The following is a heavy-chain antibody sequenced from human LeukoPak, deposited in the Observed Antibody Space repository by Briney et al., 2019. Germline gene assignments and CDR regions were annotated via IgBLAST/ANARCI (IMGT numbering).Heavy chain of an antibody. J-gene: IGHJ3*01. CDR3: AKRMIRGVNHDAFDL. V-gene: IGHV3-23*01. D-gene: IGHD3-10*01. Sequence: PGRSLRLSCAASGFTFSRYAMSWVRQAPGKGLEWVSAVSGSGGSTYYADSVKGLFTISRDNSKNTLYLQMNSPRAEDTALYYCAKRMIRGVNHDAFDLWGQGTMVTVSS. CDR1: GFTFSRYA. CDR2: VSGSGGST.